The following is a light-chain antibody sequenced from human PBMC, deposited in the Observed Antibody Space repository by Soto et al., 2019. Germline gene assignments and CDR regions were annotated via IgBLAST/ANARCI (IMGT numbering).Light chain of an antibody. CDR1: SSDVGGYNY. Sequence: QSALTQPPSASGSPGQSVTISCTGTSSDVGGYNYVSWYQQHPGKAPKVMIYEVSKRPSGVPDRFSGSKSGNTASLTVSGLQAEDEADYYCISYTGSSTSYAFGSGTKVTVL. V-gene: IGLV2-8*01. CDR2: EVS. CDR3: ISYTGSSTSYA. J-gene: IGLJ1*01.